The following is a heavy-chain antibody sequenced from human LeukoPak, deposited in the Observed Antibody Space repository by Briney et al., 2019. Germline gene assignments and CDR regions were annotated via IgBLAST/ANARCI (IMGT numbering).Heavy chain of an antibody. D-gene: IGHD3-10*01. CDR3: ARDNHMVRGVIITSDYYYYMDV. CDR2: MNPNSGNT. CDR1: GYTFTRYD. V-gene: IGHV1-8*01. Sequence: ASVKVSCKASGYTFTRYDINWVRQATGQGLEWMGWMNPNSGNTGYAQKFQGRVTMTRNTSISTAYMELSSLRSEDTAVYYCARDNHMVRGVIITSDYYYYMDVWGKGNAVTVSS. J-gene: IGHJ6*03.